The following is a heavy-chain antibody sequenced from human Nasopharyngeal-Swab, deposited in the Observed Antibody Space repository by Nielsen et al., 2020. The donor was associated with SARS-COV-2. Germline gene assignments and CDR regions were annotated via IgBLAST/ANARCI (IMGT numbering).Heavy chain of an antibody. V-gene: IGHV5-10-1*01. Sequence: VRQAPGKGLEWMERIDPIDSHTNYRPSFEGHVTMSVDKYSSTAYLQWSSLKASDTAIYYCARQGTFMDVWGTGTTVTVSS. CDR2: IDPIDSHT. CDR3: ARQGTFMDV. J-gene: IGHJ6*03. D-gene: IGHD2/OR15-2a*01.